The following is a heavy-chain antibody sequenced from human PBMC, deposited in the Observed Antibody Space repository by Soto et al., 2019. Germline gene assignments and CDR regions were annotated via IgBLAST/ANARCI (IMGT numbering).Heavy chain of an antibody. CDR3: ARADCSGGSCYSNGMDV. V-gene: IGHV1-69*13. CDR1: GGTFSSYA. D-gene: IGHD2-15*01. CDR2: VIPIFGTA. Sequence: SVKVSCKASGGTFSSYAISWVRQAPGQGLEWMGGVIPIFGTANYAQKFQGRVTITADESTSTAYMELSSLRSEDTAVYYCARADCSGGSCYSNGMDVXGQGTTVTVS. J-gene: IGHJ6*02.